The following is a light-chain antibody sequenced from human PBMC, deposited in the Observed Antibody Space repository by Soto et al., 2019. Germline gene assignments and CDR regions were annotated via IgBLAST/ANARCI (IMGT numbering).Light chain of an antibody. CDR2: ATS. CDR3: QQTYVAPFT. Sequence: DIQMTQSPSSLSASVGERVTITCRASQNIKSFLNWYQQKPWKAPKLLIYATSSVQSGVPARFSCVRSGTDFSLSISSLQPEDFATYYCQQTYVAPFTFGGGTNVEI. V-gene: IGKV1-39*01. J-gene: IGKJ4*01. CDR1: QNIKSF.